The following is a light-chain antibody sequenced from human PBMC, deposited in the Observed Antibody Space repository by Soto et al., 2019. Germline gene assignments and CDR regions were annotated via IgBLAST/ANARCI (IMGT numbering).Light chain of an antibody. J-gene: IGLJ1*01. CDR1: SSDVGGYNY. V-gene: IGLV2-8*01. CDR2: EVS. Sequence: QSALTQPPSASGSPGQSVTISCTGTSSDVGGYNYVSWYQQHPGKAPKLMIYEVSKRPSGVPDRFSGSKSGNTASLTVSALQAEDEADYYCSSYAGRLYVFGTGTKVTVL. CDR3: SSYAGRLYV.